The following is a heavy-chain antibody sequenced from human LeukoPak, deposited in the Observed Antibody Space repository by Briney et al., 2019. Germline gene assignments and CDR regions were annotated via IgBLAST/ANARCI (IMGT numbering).Heavy chain of an antibody. V-gene: IGHV1-69*05. CDR2: IIPIFGTA. D-gene: IGHD2-21*02. Sequence: SVKVSCKASGGTFSNYAISWVRQAPGQGLEWMGRIIPIFGTANYAQKFQGRVTITTDESTSTAYMELSSLRSEDTAVYYCLIVVTAVYYFDYWGQGTLVTVSS. CDR1: GGTFSNYA. J-gene: IGHJ4*02. CDR3: LIVVTAVYYFDY.